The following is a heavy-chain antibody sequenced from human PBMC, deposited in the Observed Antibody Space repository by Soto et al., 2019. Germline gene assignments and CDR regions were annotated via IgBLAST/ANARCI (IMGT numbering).Heavy chain of an antibody. J-gene: IGHJ5*02. CDR2: IYYSGST. CDR3: ARHVKYRGSRYDFWSGSNWFDP. V-gene: IGHV4-39*01. CDR1: GGSISSSSYY. Sequence: SETLSLTCTVSGGSISSSSYYWGWIRQPPGKGLEWIGSIYYSGSTYYNPSLKSRVTISVDTSKNQFSLKLSSVTAADTAVYYYARHVKYRGSRYDFWSGSNWFDPWGQGTLVTVSS. D-gene: IGHD3-3*01.